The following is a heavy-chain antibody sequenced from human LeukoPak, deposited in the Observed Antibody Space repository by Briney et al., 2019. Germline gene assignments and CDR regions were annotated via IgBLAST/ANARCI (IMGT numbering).Heavy chain of an antibody. CDR2: ISAYNGNT. CDR3: ARGGLYCSSTSCYGIEY. Sequence: GASVNLSCKSAGYTFTSYGISWVRQAPGQGLERMGWISAYNGNTNYAQKLQGRVTMTTDTSTSTVYMELRSLRSDDTAVYYCARGGLYCSSTSCYGIEYWGQGTLVTVSS. D-gene: IGHD2-2*01. CDR1: GYTFTSYG. V-gene: IGHV1-18*04. J-gene: IGHJ4*02.